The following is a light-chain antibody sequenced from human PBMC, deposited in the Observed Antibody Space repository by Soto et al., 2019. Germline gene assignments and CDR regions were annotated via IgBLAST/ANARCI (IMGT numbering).Light chain of an antibody. CDR3: QQSYTTLRS. CDR1: QSVSNSY. V-gene: IGKV3D-20*01. Sequence: EIVLTQSPATLSLSPGERATLSCGASQSVSNSYLAWYQQKPGLAPRLLIYGASNRATGIPDRFSGSGSGTDFTLTITSLQPEDFATYYCQQSYTTLRSFGQGTKVDIK. CDR2: GAS. J-gene: IGKJ1*01.